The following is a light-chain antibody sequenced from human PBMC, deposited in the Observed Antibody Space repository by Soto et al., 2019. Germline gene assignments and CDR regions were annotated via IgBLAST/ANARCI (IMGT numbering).Light chain of an antibody. CDR1: QNINRY. V-gene: IGKV3-20*01. CDR3: QQYDNSPIT. CDR2: GAS. Sequence: EIVLTHSPATLSLSQLGIATLSFRASQNINRYLAWYHQKPGQPPRLLIYGASSRATGIPDRFSGTGSETDFTLTISRLEPEDFAVYYCQQYDNSPITFGQGTRLEIK. J-gene: IGKJ5*01.